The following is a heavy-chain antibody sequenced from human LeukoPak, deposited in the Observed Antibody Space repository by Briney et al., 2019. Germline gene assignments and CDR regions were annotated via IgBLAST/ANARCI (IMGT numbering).Heavy chain of an antibody. CDR1: GGSISGSSYY. D-gene: IGHD3-10*01. CDR2: IYYSGST. V-gene: IGHV4-39*07. CDR3: ARVERGSGSYYPNWFDP. J-gene: IGHJ5*02. Sequence: SETLSLTCTVSGGSISGSSYYWGWIRQPPGKGLEWIGSIYYSGSTYYKPSLKSRVTISLDTSKNQFSLKLSSVTAADTAVYYCARVERGSGSYYPNWFDPWGQGTLVTVSS.